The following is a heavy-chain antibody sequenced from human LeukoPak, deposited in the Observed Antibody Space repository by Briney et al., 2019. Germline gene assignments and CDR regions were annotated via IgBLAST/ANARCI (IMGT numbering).Heavy chain of an antibody. V-gene: IGHV3-30*03. Sequence: GGSLRLSCAASGFTFRTHDMHWVRQAPGKGLEWVAVISHDGGNKYYADSVKGRFTISRDNSKNTVYLQMNSLRAEDTAVYYCARDYYGSGSYRRNWYFDLWGRGTLVTVSS. CDR3: ARDYYGSGSYRRNWYFDL. CDR2: ISHDGGNK. D-gene: IGHD3-10*01. J-gene: IGHJ2*01. CDR1: GFTFRTHD.